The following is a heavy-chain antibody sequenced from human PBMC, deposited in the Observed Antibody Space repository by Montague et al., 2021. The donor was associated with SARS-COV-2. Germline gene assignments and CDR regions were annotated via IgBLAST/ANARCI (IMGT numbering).Heavy chain of an antibody. Sequence: SETLSLTCAVYTDSFSGYYWSWIRQSPGKGLEWIGEITHSGSTNHNPSLQSRVTISVDESKKQVSLKLRSLTAADTAVYYCARGADYDFWSGFLRYKWFGPWGQGTPVIVSS. CDR2: ITHSGST. V-gene: IGHV4-34*01. CDR3: ARGADYDFWSGFLRYKWFGP. D-gene: IGHD3-3*01. CDR1: TDSFSGYY. J-gene: IGHJ5*02.